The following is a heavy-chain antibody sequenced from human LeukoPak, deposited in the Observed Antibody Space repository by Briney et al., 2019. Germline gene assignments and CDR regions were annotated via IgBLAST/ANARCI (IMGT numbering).Heavy chain of an antibody. Sequence: SGGSLRLSCAASGFSFSNYGMNWVRQAPGKGLEWVSGITGNGATTYYADSVKGRFTISRDNAKNSLYLQMNSLRAEDTAVYYCARAGLGMVAWGAFDIWGQGTMVTVSS. J-gene: IGHJ3*02. CDR2: ITGNGATT. V-gene: IGHV3-21*01. D-gene: IGHD2-8*01. CDR3: ARAGLGMVAWGAFDI. CDR1: GFSFSNYG.